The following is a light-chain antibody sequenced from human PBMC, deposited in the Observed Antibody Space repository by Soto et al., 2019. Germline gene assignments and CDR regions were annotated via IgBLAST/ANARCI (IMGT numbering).Light chain of an antibody. CDR2: DAS. V-gene: IGKV3-11*01. CDR1: HIVTTH. J-gene: IGKJ5*01. Sequence: EIGLTQSPDTVSLSPGERATLSFWAIHIVTTHLSLFQQRPVQTPRLLIYDASTRAPGIPARFSGRGSGADFTLTISSLEPEDFAVYYCQQRSDSITFGQGTRLEIK. CDR3: QQRSDSIT.